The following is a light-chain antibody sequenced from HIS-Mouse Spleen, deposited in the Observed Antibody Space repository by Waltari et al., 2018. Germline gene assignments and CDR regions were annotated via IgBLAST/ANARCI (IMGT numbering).Light chain of an antibody. CDR1: ALPKQY. J-gene: IGLJ2*01. V-gene: IGLV3-25*03. CDR3: QSADSSDVV. Sequence: SYELTQPPSVSVSPGQTARITCSGDALPKQYAYWYQQKPGQAPVLGIYKDSERPSGIPERFAGSSSGTTVTLTISGVQAEDEADYYCQSADSSDVVFGGGTKLTVL. CDR2: KDS.